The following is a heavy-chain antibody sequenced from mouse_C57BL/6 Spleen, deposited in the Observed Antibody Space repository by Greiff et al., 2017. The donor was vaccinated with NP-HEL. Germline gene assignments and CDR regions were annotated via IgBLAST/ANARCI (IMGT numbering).Heavy chain of an antibody. J-gene: IGHJ3*01. D-gene: IGHD2-1*01. Sequence: VQVVESGPGLVQPSQSLSITCTVSGFSLTSYGVHWVRQSPGKGLEWLGVIWSGGSTDYNAAFISRLSISKDNSKSQVFFKMNSLQADDTAIYYCARNSLLYGKAWFAYWGQGTLVTVSA. CDR2: IWSGGST. CDR1: GFSLTSYG. CDR3: ARNSLLYGKAWFAY. V-gene: IGHV2-2*01.